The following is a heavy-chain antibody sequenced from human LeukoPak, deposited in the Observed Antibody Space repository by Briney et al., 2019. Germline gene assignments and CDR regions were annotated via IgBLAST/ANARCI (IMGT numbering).Heavy chain of an antibody. D-gene: IGHD6-6*01. V-gene: IGHV4-59*01. CDR2: IFYSGST. Sequence: SETLSLTCTVSGASFSSYFWSWIRQPPGKGLEWIGYIFYSGSTNYNPSLKSRVTISVDTSKNQFSLKLSSVTAADTAVYYCARGPYSSSSPFDYWGQGTLVTVSS. CDR3: ARGPYSSSSPFDY. J-gene: IGHJ4*02. CDR1: GASFSSYF.